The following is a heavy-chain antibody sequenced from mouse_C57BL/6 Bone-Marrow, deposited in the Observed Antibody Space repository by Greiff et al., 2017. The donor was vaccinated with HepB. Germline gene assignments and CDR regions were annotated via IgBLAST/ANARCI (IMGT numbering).Heavy chain of an antibody. D-gene: IGHD2-12*01. V-gene: IGHV7-3*01. CDR2: IRNKANGYKT. CDR3: ARYYDCRYYAMDY. J-gene: IGHJ4*01. CDR1: GFTFTDYY. Sequence: EVMLVESGGGLVQPGGSLSLSCAASGFTFTDYYMSWVRQPPGKALEWLGFIRNKANGYKTEYSASVKGRFTISRDNSQSNLYLQMNALSAEDSATYYCARYYDCRYYAMDYWGQGTSVTVSS.